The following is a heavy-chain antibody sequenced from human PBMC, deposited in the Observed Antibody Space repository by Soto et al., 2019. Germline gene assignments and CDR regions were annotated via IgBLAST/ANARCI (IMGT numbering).Heavy chain of an antibody. CDR3: AKQVMYVAAPPSDRFDP. J-gene: IGHJ5*02. CDR2: ISGSGGTP. Sequence: EVHLLESGGGLVQPGGSLSLSCAASGFTVSSYAMSWVRQAPGKGLEWGSGISGSGGTPYYADSVKGRFTVPRDSFRNTVYRQMSSLRVEDTAVYYCAKQVMYVAAPPSDRFDPWGQGTLVTVSS. V-gene: IGHV3-23*01. D-gene: IGHD6-6*01. CDR1: GFTVSSYA.